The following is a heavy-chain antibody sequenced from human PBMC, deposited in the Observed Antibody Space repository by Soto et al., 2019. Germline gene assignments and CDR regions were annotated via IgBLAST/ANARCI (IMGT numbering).Heavy chain of an antibody. Sequence: SETLSLTCTVSGGSISSYYWSWIRQPPGKGLEWIGYIYYSGSTNYNPSLKSRVTISVDTSKNQFSLKLSSVTAADTAVYYCAKDPRYCSSTSCYITYWGQGTLVTVSS. CDR3: AKDPRYCSSTSCYITY. CDR1: GGSISSYY. V-gene: IGHV4-59*01. D-gene: IGHD2-2*02. J-gene: IGHJ4*02. CDR2: IYYSGST.